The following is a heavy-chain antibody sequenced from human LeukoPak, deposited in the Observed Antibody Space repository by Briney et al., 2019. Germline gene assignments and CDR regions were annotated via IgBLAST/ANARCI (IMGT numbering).Heavy chain of an antibody. D-gene: IGHD2-21*02. J-gene: IGHJ2*01. CDR1: GGSFSGYY. Sequence: SEALSLTCALYGGSFSGYYWSWIRQPPGKGLEWIGEINHSGSTNYNPSPKSRVTISVDTSKNQFSLKLSSVTAADTAVYYCARGDVVVTAITSNWYFDLWGRGTLVTVSS. CDR2: INHSGST. V-gene: IGHV4-34*01. CDR3: ARGDVVVTAITSNWYFDL.